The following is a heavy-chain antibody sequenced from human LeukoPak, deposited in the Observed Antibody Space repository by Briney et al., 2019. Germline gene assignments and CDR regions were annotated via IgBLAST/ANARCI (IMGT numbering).Heavy chain of an antibody. CDR3: ARDPSRNGIAAAVDY. V-gene: IGHV4-38-2*02. Sequence: SETLSLTCAVSGYSISSGYYWGWIRQPPGKGLEWIGSIYHSGSTYYNPSLKSRVTISVDTSKNQFSLKLSSVTAADTAVYYCARDPSRNGIAAAVDYWAQATLVTVSS. D-gene: IGHD6-13*01. CDR1: GYSISSGYY. J-gene: IGHJ4*02. CDR2: IYHSGST.